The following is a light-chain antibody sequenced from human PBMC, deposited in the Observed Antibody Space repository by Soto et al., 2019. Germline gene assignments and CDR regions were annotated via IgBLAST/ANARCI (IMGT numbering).Light chain of an antibody. Sequence: QSVLTQPASVSGSPGQSITISCTGTSSDVGGYNYVSWYQQHPGKAPKLMIYDVSNRPSGVSNRFSGSKSGNTASLTISGLQAEDEADYYCSSYPSSSTVFGGGTQLTVL. CDR1: SSDVGGYNY. CDR2: DVS. J-gene: IGLJ2*01. CDR3: SSYPSSSTV. V-gene: IGLV2-14*01.